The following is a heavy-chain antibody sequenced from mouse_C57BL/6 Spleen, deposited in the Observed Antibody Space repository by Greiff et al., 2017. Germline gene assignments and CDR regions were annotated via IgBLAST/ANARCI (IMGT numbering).Heavy chain of an antibody. Sequence: QVQLQQSGAELVRPGTSVKVSCKASGYAFTNYLIEWVKQRPGQGLEWIGVINPGSGGTNYNEKFKGKATLTADKSSSTAYLQLSRLTSEDSAVYFCALGVLRSHWYFDVWGTGTTVTVSS. CDR1: GYAFTNYL. J-gene: IGHJ1*03. CDR2: INPGSGGT. D-gene: IGHD1-1*01. CDR3: ALGVLRSHWYFDV. V-gene: IGHV1-54*01.